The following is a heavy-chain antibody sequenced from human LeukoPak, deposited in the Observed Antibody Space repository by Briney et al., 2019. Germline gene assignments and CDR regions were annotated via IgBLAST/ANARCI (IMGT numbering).Heavy chain of an antibody. CDR1: GYTFTSYD. V-gene: IGHV1-8*01. CDR3: ARVVAAYDGRSFDY. CDR2: MNANSGNT. J-gene: IGHJ4*02. Sequence: GASVKVSCKASGYTFTSYDINWVGQATGQGHEGMGWMNANSGNTGYAKKFQGRGTMTRNTSISTAYMELSSLRSEDTAVYYCARVVAAYDGRSFDYWGQGTLVTVSS. D-gene: IGHD2-15*01.